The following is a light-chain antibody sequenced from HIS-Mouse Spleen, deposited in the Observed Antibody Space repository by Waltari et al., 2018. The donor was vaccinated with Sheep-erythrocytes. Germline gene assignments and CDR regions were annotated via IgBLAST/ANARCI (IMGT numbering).Light chain of an antibody. CDR1: NIGSKS. Sequence: SYVLTQPPSVSVAPGQTARITCGGNNIGSKSVHWYQQKPGQATGLVVYDDSDRPAGVRERFSGSNSGNTATLTISRVEAGDEADYYCQVWDSSSDHPEVFGGGTKLTVL. CDR3: QVWDSSSDHPEV. V-gene: IGLV3-21*02. J-gene: IGLJ2*01. CDR2: DDS.